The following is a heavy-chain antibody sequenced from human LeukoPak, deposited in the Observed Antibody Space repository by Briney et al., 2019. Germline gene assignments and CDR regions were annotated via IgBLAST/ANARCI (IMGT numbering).Heavy chain of an antibody. CDR3: ASRPTVSIAAAGDPPY. CDR2: IDGYGGVT. J-gene: IGHJ4*02. CDR1: GFTLSWYW. Sequence: GGSLRLSCVASGFTLSWYWMSWVRQAPGKGLEWVANIDGYGGVTFYVDYVRGRFTISRDNARNSLYLQMNSLRAEDTAVYYCASRPTVSIAAAGDPPYWGQGTLVTVSS. V-gene: IGHV3-7*01. D-gene: IGHD6-13*01.